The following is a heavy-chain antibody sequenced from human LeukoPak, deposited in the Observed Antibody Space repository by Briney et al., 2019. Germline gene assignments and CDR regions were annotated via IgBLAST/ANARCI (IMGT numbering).Heavy chain of an antibody. CDR2: IYYNGNT. CDR1: GGSINNNY. V-gene: IGHV4-59*01. Sequence: SEPLSLSCTVSGGSINNNYWSCFRQSPGKGLEWIGYIYYNGNTNYNTSLESRVTISVDTSKNQIHLRLSSVTAADTAVYYCARGGWSQDYWGQGTLVTVSS. CDR3: ARGGWSQDY. J-gene: IGHJ4*02. D-gene: IGHD6-19*01.